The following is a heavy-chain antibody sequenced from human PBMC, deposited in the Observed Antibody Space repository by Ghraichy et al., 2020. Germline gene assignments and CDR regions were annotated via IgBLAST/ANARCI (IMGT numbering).Heavy chain of an antibody. D-gene: IGHD3-9*01. Sequence: GGSLRLSCAASGFTFSSYAMSWVRQAPGQGLDWVSAISGSGGSTYYADSVKGRFTISRDNSKNTLYLQMNSLRAEDTAVYYCAKDLLDNDILTGYYNFDAFVIWGQWTKVTVSS. CDR2: ISGSGGST. V-gene: IGHV3-23*01. CDR3: AKDLLDNDILTGYYNFDAFVI. J-gene: IGHJ3*02. CDR1: GFTFSSYA.